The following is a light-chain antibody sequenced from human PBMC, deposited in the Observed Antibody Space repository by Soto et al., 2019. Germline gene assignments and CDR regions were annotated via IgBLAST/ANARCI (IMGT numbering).Light chain of an antibody. J-gene: IGKJ5*01. CDR3: QQYGSSPIT. CDR2: AAS. Sequence: IQLTQSPSSLSASVGERVTLTCLASQGISNFSAWYQQKPGKAPKLLIYAASTLQSGVPARFSGSGSGTDFTLTISRLEPEDFAVYYCQQYGSSPITFGQGTRLEI. V-gene: IGKV1-9*01. CDR1: QGISNF.